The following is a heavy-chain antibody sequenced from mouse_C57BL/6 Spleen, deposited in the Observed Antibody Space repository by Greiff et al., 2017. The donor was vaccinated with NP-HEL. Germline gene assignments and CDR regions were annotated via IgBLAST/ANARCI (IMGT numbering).Heavy chain of an antibody. D-gene: IGHD1-1*01. Sequence: VQLQQPGAELVMPGASVKLSCKASGYTFTSYWMHWVKQRPGQGLEWIGEIDPSDSYTNYNQKFKGKSTLTVDKSSSTAYMQLSSLTSEDSAVYYCARSAYYYGSSSWFAYWGQGTLVTVSA. CDR1: GYTFTSYW. J-gene: IGHJ3*01. CDR2: IDPSDSYT. CDR3: ARSAYYYGSSSWFAY. V-gene: IGHV1-69*01.